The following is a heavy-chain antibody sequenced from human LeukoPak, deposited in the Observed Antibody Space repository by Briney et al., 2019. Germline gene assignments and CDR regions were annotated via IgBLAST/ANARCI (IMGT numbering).Heavy chain of an antibody. V-gene: IGHV4-59*08. CDR3: ARLHSYTTSGYSGIVKHPYYYVDV. D-gene: IGHD4-23*01. CDR2: IYKSGNT. Sequence: SETLSLTCTVSGDSLSSYYWTWLRQPPGKGLEWIAYIYKSGNTYYNPSLKSRVIISADTSENQLSLEVSSVTAADTAVYYCARLHSYTTSGYSGIVKHPYYYVDVWGKGTTVIVSS. J-gene: IGHJ6*03. CDR1: GDSLSSYY.